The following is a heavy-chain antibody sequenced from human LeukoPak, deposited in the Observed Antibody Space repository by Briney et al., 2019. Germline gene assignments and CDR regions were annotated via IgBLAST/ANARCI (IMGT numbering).Heavy chain of an antibody. D-gene: IGHD2-2*01. Sequence: ASVKVSCKASGYTFTGYYMHWVRQAPGQGLEWMGRINPNSGGTNYAQKFQGRVTMTRDTSISTAYMELSRLRSDDTAVDYCASGPPTRVRYFDYWGQGTLVTVSS. V-gene: IGHV1-2*02. CDR2: INPNSGGT. J-gene: IGHJ4*02. CDR1: GYTFTGYY. CDR3: ASGPPTRVRYFDY.